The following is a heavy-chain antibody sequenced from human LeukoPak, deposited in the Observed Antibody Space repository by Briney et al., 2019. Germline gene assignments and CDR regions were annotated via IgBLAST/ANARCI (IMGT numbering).Heavy chain of an antibody. CDR3: AKEVNPLHYDFWSGCPDY. J-gene: IGHJ4*02. CDR1: GFTFDDYA. Sequence: PGGSLRLSCAASGFTFDDYAMHWVRQAPGKGLEWVSLISGDGGSTYYADSVKGRFTISRDNSKNSLYLQMNSLRPEDTALYYCAKEVNPLHYDFWSGCPDYWGQGTLVTVSS. V-gene: IGHV3-43*02. D-gene: IGHD3-3*01. CDR2: ISGDGGST.